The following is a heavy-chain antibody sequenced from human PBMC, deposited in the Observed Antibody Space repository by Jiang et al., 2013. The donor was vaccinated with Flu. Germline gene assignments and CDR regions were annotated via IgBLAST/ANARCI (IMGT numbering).Heavy chain of an antibody. CDR2: ISYDATNK. J-gene: IGHJ4*02. CDR3: ARDQGGSGTTGEIDY. V-gene: IGHV3-33*05. D-gene: IGHD1-7*01. CDR1: GFTFSSYG. Sequence: RLSCAASGFTFSSYGMHWVRQSPGRGLEWVAVISYDATNKYYADSVKGRFTISKDNSKSTLYLQMNSLRAEDSAMYYCARDQGGSGTTGEIDYWGQGALVTVSS.